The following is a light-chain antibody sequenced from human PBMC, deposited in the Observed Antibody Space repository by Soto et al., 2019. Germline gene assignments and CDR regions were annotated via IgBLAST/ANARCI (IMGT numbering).Light chain of an antibody. CDR2: AAS. J-gene: IGKJ3*01. Sequence: EIVLTQSPATLSLSPGERATLSCRASQSVASNYLAWYQKRPGQAPRLLIYAASTSAAGIPDRFTGSGSGTDFTLTISRLEPEDFAVFFCHQYSRSPIFTFGPGTTVDIK. CDR3: HQYSRSPIFT. V-gene: IGKV3-20*01. CDR1: QSVASNY.